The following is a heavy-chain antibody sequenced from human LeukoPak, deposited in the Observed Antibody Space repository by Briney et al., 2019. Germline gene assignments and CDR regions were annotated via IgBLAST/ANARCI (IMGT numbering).Heavy chain of an antibody. Sequence: ASVKVSCKASGYTFTNYGISWVRQAPGQGLEWMGWISVYNGNANYVQKFQGRVTMTTDTSTSTAHMELRSLRSDDTAVYYCARGGVSNSWYRTPDYWGQGTLVTVSS. V-gene: IGHV1-18*01. D-gene: IGHD6-13*01. CDR2: ISVYNGNA. J-gene: IGHJ4*02. CDR1: GYTFTNYG. CDR3: ARGGVSNSWYRTPDY.